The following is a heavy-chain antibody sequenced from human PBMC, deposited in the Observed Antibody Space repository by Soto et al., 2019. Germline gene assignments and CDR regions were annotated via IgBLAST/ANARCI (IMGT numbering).Heavy chain of an antibody. CDR2: IQPDGSGT. J-gene: IGHJ4*02. Sequence: EVQLVESGGGLVQPGGSLRLSCAASGFTFSNFWMNCVRQAPGKGLEWRANIQPDGSGTYYVDSVNGRFIISRDNAKNSLYLQVNSLRAEDTAVYYCARGYDHSMDYWGQGTLVTVSS. CDR3: ARGYDHSMDY. V-gene: IGHV3-7*04. CDR1: GFTFSNFW. D-gene: IGHD4-4*01.